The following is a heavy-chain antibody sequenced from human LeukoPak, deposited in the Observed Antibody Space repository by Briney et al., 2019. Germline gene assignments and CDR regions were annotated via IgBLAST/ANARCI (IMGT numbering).Heavy chain of an antibody. D-gene: IGHD5-18*01. J-gene: IGHJ4*02. CDR2: IHSDGSST. CDR1: GVTFSNYW. CDR3: ARAPYGYDY. Sequence: GGSLRLSCAASGVTFSNYWMHWVRQVPGKGLVWVSHIHSDGSSTRYADSVKGRFTISRDNAKNTLYLQMNSLRAEDTAVYYCARAPYGYDYWGQGTLVTVSS. V-gene: IGHV3-74*01.